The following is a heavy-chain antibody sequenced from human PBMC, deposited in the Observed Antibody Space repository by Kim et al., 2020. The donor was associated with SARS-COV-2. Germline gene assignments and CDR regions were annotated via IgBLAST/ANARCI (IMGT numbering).Heavy chain of an antibody. J-gene: IGHJ4*02. CDR1: GYMFTSYG. CDR3: ARGAYGDVSCVY. Sequence: ASVKVSCKACGYMFTSYGFSWVRQAPGQGLEWLGWISPRDGGTKYGQKVQGRVIMTTDTSTNTAYMELWSLRSDDTAMYYCARGAYGDVSCVYWGQGTLVTVSS. CDR2: ISPRDGGT. D-gene: IGHD4-17*01. V-gene: IGHV1-18*04.